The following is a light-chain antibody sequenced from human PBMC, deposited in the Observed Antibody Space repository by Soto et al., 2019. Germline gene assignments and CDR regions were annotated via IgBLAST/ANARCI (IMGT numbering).Light chain of an antibody. V-gene: IGKV3-20*01. CDR3: QQYGSSPLT. J-gene: IGKJ4*01. CDR1: QSVSSSY. CDR2: AAS. Sequence: EIVLTQSPGTLSLSPGERATLSCRASQSVSSSYLAWYQQKPGQAPRLLIYAASSRATGIPDRFSGSGSGTDFTLTISSLEPDDFAVYYCQQYGSSPLTFGGGTKVEIK.